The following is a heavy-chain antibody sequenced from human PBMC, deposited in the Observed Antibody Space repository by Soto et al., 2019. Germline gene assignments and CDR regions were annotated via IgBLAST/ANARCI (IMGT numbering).Heavy chain of an antibody. J-gene: IGHJ4*02. CDR3: ARDIGANYESSSDLLGY. D-gene: IGHD3-22*01. V-gene: IGHV4-59*01. CDR2: ITYVGTT. Sequence: PSETLSLTCTVSSGDISDYYWSWIREPPGKGLEWIGYITYVGTTNYNPSLKSRVTISIDTSKNQFSLNLTSVTAADTAVYFCARDIGANYESSSDLLGYWGQGILVTVSS. CDR1: SGDISDYY.